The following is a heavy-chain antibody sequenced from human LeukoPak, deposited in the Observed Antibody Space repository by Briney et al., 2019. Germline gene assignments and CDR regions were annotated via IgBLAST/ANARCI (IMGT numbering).Heavy chain of an antibody. V-gene: IGHV3-21*01. CDR2: ITTSSSYM. CDR1: GFTFSAYN. D-gene: IGHD6-13*01. J-gene: IGHJ4*02. CDR3: AKDQGDIAAAGDFDY. Sequence: GGSLRLSCAASGFTFSAYNMNWVRRTPGKGLEWVSSITTSSSYMFYADSVRDRFTISRDNAENSLYLQMNSLRDEDTAVYYCAKDQGDIAAAGDFDYWGQGTLVTVSS.